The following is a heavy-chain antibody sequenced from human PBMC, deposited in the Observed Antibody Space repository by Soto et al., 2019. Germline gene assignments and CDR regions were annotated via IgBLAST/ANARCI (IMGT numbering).Heavy chain of an antibody. J-gene: IGHJ3*02. CDR3: ARDCARRKMTTVTSRAFDI. CDR2: INAGNGNT. Sequence: GASVKVSCKASGYTFTSYAMHWVRQAPGQRLEWMGWINAGNGNTKYSQKFQGRVTITRDTSASTAYMELSSLRSEDTAVYYCARDCARRKMTTVTSRAFDIWGQGTMVTVSS. CDR1: GYTFTSYA. D-gene: IGHD4-17*01. V-gene: IGHV1-3*01.